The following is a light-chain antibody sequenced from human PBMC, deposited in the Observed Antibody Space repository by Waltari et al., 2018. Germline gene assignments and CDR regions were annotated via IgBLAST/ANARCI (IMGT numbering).Light chain of an antibody. CDR1: SSDLGHFHR. Sequence: QSALTQIPSVSGSPGQSVTISCTGTSSDLGHFHRVSWYQKAPGTAPKLYIYEVTNRPSGVPDRFSGSKSGNTASLTISGLQADDEADYYCLSYTTSDTWVFGGGTKVTVL. CDR2: EVT. V-gene: IGLV2-18*02. CDR3: LSYTTSDTWV. J-gene: IGLJ3*02.